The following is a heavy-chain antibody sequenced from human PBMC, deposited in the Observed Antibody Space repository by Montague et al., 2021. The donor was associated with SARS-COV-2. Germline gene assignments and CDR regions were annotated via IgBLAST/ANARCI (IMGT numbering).Heavy chain of an antibody. Sequence: SLRLSCAASGFTFSSYAMNWVCQAPGKGLEWVAAISYDGSNKYYADSVKGRFTISRDNSKNTLYLQMNSLRAEDTAVYYCARDGTVVIAMDIWGKGTMVTVSS. V-gene: IGHV3-30-3*01. CDR3: ARDGTVVIAMDI. CDR2: ISYDGSNK. J-gene: IGHJ3*02. D-gene: IGHD4-23*01. CDR1: GFTFSSYA.